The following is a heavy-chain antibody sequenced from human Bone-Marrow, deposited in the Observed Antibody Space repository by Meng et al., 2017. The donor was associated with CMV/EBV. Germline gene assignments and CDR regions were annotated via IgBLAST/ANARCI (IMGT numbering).Heavy chain of an antibody. J-gene: IGHJ4*02. Sequence: QGQLVQSGAGVKKPGASMKVSCKVSGYTLTELSMHWVRQAPGKGLEWMGGFDPEDGETIYAQKFQGRVTMTEDTSTDTAYMELSSLRSEDTAVYYCATVGEYPYYFDYWGQGTLVTVSS. V-gene: IGHV1-24*01. CDR2: FDPEDGET. CDR1: GYTLTELS. CDR3: ATVGEYPYYFDY. D-gene: IGHD2-2*01.